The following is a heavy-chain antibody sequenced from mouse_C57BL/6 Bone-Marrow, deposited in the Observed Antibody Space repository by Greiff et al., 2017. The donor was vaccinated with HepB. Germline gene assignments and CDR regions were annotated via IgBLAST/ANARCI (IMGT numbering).Heavy chain of an antibody. Sequence: EVKLVDSGGGLVKPGGSLKLSCAASGFTFSSYAMSWVRQTPEKRLEWVATISDGGSYTYYPDNVKGRFTISRDNAKNNLYLQMSHLKSEDTAMYYCARDRPLRGYFDYWGQGTTLTVSS. J-gene: IGHJ2*01. V-gene: IGHV5-4*01. D-gene: IGHD6-1*01. CDR3: ARDRPLRGYFDY. CDR2: ISDGGSYT. CDR1: GFTFSSYA.